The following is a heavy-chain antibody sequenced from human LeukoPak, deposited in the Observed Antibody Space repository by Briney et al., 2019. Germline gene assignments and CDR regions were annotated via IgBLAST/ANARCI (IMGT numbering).Heavy chain of an antibody. CDR1: GGSISSSSYY. CDR2: IYYSGST. D-gene: IGHD1-26*01. J-gene: IGHJ4*02. V-gene: IGHV4-39*07. CDR3: ARVPVGATTEGGIDY. Sequence: PSETLSLTCTVSGGSISSSSYYWGWIRQPPGKGLEWIGSIYYSGSTYYNPSLKSRVTISVDTSKNQFSLKLSSVTAADTAVYYCARVPVGATTEGGIDYWGQGTLVTVSS.